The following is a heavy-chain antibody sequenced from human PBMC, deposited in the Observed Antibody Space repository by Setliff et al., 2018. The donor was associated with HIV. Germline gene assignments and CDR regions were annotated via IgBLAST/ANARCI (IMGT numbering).Heavy chain of an antibody. CDR1: GDSISSGNYY. D-gene: IGHD5-12*01. V-gene: IGHV4-30-4*08. CDR2: IYYSGST. CDR3: AKSSPSIGYISDH. Sequence: PSETLSLTCTVSGDSISSGNYYWSWIRQPPGKGLEWIAYIYYSGSTYYNPSLESRVIISVDTSKNQFSLKLSSVTAADTAVYYCAKSSPSIGYISDHWGQGTLVTVSS. J-gene: IGHJ4*02.